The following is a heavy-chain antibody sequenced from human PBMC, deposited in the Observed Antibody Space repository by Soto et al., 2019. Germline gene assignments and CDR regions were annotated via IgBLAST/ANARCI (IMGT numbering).Heavy chain of an antibody. CDR2: ISAYNGNT. D-gene: IGHD1-7*01. J-gene: IGHJ3*02. V-gene: IGHV1-18*01. Sequence: ASVKVSCKASGYTFTSYGISWVRQAPGQGLEWMGWISAYNGNTNYAQKLQGRVTMTTDTSTSTAYMELRSLRSDDTAVYYCATSLELRSKYAFDIWGQGTMVTVSS. CDR3: ATSLELRSKYAFDI. CDR1: GYTFTSYG.